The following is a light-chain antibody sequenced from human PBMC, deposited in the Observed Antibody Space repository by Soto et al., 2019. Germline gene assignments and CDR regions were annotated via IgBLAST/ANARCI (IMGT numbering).Light chain of an antibody. CDR3: QQYGNSPWT. Sequence: EIVLTQSPGTLSLSPGERATLSCRASQSISSNYLAWCQQKPGKAPRLLIYAASSRATGIPDRFSGSGSGTDFTLTISRLEPEDFAAYYCQQYGNSPWTFGQGTKVEI. J-gene: IGKJ1*01. CDR1: QSISSNY. CDR2: AAS. V-gene: IGKV3-20*01.